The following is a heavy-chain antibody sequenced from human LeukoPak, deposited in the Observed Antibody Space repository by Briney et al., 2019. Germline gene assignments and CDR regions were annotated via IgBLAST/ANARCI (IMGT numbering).Heavy chain of an antibody. D-gene: IGHD3-22*01. CDR3: ARSPLITMIVYYFDY. J-gene: IGHJ4*02. CDR1: GYTFTSYF. Sequence: SVKVSCKASGYTFTSYFMHWVRQAPGQGLEWMGGIIPIFGTANYAQKFQGRVTITADESTSTAYMELSSLRSEDTAVYYCARSPLITMIVYYFDYWGQGTLVTVSS. V-gene: IGHV1-69*13. CDR2: IIPIFGTA.